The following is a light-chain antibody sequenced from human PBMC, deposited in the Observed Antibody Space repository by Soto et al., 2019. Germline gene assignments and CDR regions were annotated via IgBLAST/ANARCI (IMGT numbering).Light chain of an antibody. J-gene: IGKJ1*01. CDR3: QQHTT. CDR2: KAS. V-gene: IGKV1-5*03. Sequence: DIPLAQSPSTLSASVGDRVTITCRASQNIRTWVAWYQQKPGRAPKLLISKASTLQSGVPSRFSGSGSGTEFILTISSLQPDDFATYYCQQHTTFGQGTTVEVK. CDR1: QNIRTW.